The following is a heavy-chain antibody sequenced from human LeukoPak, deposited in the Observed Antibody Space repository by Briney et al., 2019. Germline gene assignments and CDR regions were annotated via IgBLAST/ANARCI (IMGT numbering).Heavy chain of an antibody. V-gene: IGHV4-59*01. CDR2: IYNSGTT. Sequence: SETLSLTCTVSGGSISSYYWSWIRQPPGKGLEWIGSIYNSGTTNYNPSLKSRVTISLDTSKTQFSLKLSSVTAADTAVYYCARISRWSGIDYWGQGTLVTVSS. CDR1: GGSISSYY. CDR3: ARISRWSGIDY. J-gene: IGHJ4*02. D-gene: IGHD1-26*01.